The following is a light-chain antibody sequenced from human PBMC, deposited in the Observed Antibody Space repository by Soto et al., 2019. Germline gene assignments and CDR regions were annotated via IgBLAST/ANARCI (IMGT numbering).Light chain of an antibody. J-gene: IGLJ2*01. CDR1: SSDVGGYNY. CDR3: SSYTSSNTVI. Sequence: QAVLTQPASVSGSPGQSITISCTGTSSDVGGYNYVSWYQQHPGKAPKLMIYEVTDRPSGVSARFSGSKSGNTASLIISGLQAEDEADYYCSSYTSSNTVIFGGGTKLTVL. CDR2: EVT. V-gene: IGLV2-14*01.